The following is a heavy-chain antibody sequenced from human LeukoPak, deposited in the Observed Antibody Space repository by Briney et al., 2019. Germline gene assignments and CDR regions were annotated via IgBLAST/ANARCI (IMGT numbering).Heavy chain of an antibody. Sequence: SETLSLTCTVSGGSISSGSYYWSWIRQPAGKGLEWIGRIYTSGSTNYNPSLKSRVTISVDTSKNQFSLKLSSVTAADTAVYYCARGRLYYYGSGSYQNDYWGQGTLVTVSS. CDR3: ARGRLYYYGSGSYQNDY. CDR1: GGSISSGSYY. V-gene: IGHV4-61*02. CDR2: IYTSGST. J-gene: IGHJ4*02. D-gene: IGHD3-10*01.